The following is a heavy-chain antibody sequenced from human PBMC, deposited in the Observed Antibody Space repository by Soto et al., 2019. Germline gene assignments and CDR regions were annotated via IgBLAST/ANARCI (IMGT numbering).Heavy chain of an antibody. CDR1: GYTFTSYG. J-gene: IGHJ6*02. V-gene: IGHV1-18*01. Sequence: GASVKVSCKAPGYTFTSYGISWVRQAPGQGLEWMGWISAYNGNTNYAQKLQGRVTMTTDTSTSTAYMELRSLRSDDTAVYYCARGGDVVLVPAAKRYYHSGMDVWGQGTTVTXSS. CDR2: ISAYNGNT. CDR3: ARGGDVVLVPAAKRYYHSGMDV. D-gene: IGHD2-2*01.